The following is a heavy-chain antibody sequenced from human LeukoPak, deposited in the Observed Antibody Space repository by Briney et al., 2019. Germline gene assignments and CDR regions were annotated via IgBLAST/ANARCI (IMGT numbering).Heavy chain of an antibody. CDR3: ARAPYSGSWYFDY. CDR2: IYSGGST. J-gene: IGHJ4*02. CDR1: GFTVSSSY. Sequence: GGSLRLSCAASGFTVSSSYMTWVRQAPGKGLEWVSVIYSGGSTHYAGSVKGRFTISRDNSKNTVYLQMNSLRAEDTAVYHCARAPYSGSWYFDYWGQGTLVTVSS. D-gene: IGHD6-13*01. V-gene: IGHV3-66*01.